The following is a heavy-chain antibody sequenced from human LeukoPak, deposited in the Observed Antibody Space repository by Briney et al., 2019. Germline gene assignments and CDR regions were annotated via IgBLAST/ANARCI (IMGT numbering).Heavy chain of an antibody. D-gene: IGHD3-16*01. CDR2: IYHSGRT. CDR1: GYSISSGYY. CDR3: ASLRVPGDFDY. V-gene: IGHV4-38-2*02. J-gene: IGHJ4*02. Sequence: SETLSLTCTVSGYSISSGYYWGWIRQPPGKGLEWIGSIYHSGRTFYNPSLKSRVTISVDTSKNQFSLRLTSVTAADTAVYYCASLRVPGDFDYWGQGTLVTVSS.